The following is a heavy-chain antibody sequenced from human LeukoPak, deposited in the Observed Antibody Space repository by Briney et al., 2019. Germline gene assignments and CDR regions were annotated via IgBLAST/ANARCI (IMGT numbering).Heavy chain of an antibody. CDR2: IYYSGST. D-gene: IGHD1-26*01. CDR3: ARGGSGSFNWFDP. J-gene: IGHJ5*02. Sequence: SETLSLTCTVSGGSISSYYWSWIRQPPGEGLEWIGYIYYSGSTNYNPSLKSRVTISVDTSKNQFSLKLSSVTAADTAVYYCARGGSGSFNWFDPWGQGTLVTVSS. V-gene: IGHV4-59*01. CDR1: GGSISSYY.